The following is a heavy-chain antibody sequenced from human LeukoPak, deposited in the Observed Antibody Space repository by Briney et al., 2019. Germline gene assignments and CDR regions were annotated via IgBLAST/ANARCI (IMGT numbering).Heavy chain of an antibody. V-gene: IGHV1-2*02. CDR3: ARDDGYSYGWDY. Sequence: ASVKVSCKASGYTFTGYYMHWVRQASGQGLEWMGWINPNSGGTNYAQKFQGRVTMTRDTSISTAYMELSRLRSDDTAVYYCARDDGYSYGWDYWGQGTLVTVSS. J-gene: IGHJ4*02. CDR1: GYTFTGYY. D-gene: IGHD5-18*01. CDR2: INPNSGGT.